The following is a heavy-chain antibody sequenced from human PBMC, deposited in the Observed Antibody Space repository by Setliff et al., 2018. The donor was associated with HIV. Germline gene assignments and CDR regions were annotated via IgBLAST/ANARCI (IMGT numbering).Heavy chain of an antibody. J-gene: IGHJ6*02. CDR1: GFTLSDHW. Sequence: GGSLRLSCAASGFTLSDHWMHWVRQVPGKGLVWVSRTNNDGSITNYADSVKGRFIVSRDNSKNTLYLQMGSLRTEDMAVYFCARDRQPLSSSGWGSHMDVWGQGTTVTVSS. CDR3: ARDRQPLSSSGWGSHMDV. CDR2: TNNDGSIT. V-gene: IGHV3-74*01. D-gene: IGHD6-19*01.